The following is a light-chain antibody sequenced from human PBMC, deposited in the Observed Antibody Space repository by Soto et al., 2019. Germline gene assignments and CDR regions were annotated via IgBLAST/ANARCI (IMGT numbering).Light chain of an antibody. Sequence: QSVLTHPPSVSAAPGQKVTISCSGSSSNIGNNYVSWYQQLPGTAPKLLIYESNKRPSGIPDRFSGSKSGTSATLGITGLQTGDEADYYCGTWDSSLSSGVFGGGTKVTVL. CDR2: ESN. CDR1: SSNIGNNY. V-gene: IGLV1-51*02. J-gene: IGLJ3*02. CDR3: GTWDSSLSSGV.